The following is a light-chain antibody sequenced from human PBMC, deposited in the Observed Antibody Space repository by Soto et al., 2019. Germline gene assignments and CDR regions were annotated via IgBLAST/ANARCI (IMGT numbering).Light chain of an antibody. V-gene: IGLV2-14*01. Sequence: QSALTQPASVSGSLGQSITISCTGTSSDVGDYNYVSWYQQHPGKAPKLMIYDVSNQPSGVSNRFSGSKSGSTASLTISGLQAEDEADYYCSSYRSRTTRVFGTGTKLTVL. J-gene: IGLJ1*01. CDR1: SSDVGDYNY. CDR2: DVS. CDR3: SSYRSRTTRV.